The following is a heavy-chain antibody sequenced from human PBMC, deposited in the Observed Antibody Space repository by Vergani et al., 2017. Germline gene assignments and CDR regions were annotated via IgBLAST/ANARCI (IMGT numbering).Heavy chain of an antibody. Sequence: QVQLVQSGAEVKKPGSSVKVSCKASGGTFSSYTISGVRQAPGQGLEWMGRIIPILGIANYAQKFQGRVPITADKSTSTAYMELSSLRSEDTAVYYCALGSRRSGMDVWGQGTTVTVSS. CDR3: ALGSRRSGMDV. D-gene: IGHD1-26*01. J-gene: IGHJ6*02. CDR2: IIPILGIA. CDR1: GGTFSSYT. V-gene: IGHV1-69*02.